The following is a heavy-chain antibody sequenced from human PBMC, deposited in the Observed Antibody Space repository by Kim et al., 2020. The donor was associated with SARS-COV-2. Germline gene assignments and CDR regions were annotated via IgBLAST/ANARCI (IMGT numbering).Heavy chain of an antibody. CDR2: SS. J-gene: IGHJ4*02. CDR3: ARGNYATSFDH. Sequence: SSKYSPALKSRVSISADTSKNQFSLRLSSVTSADTAVYYCARGNYATSFDHWGQGTLVTVSS. V-gene: IGHV4-59*09. D-gene: IGHD1-7*01.